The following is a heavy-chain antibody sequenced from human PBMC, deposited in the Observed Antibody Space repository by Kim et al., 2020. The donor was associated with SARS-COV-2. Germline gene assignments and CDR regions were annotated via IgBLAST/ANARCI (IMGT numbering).Heavy chain of an antibody. CDR3: ARFGVGAFDI. J-gene: IGHJ3*02. CDR2: T. D-gene: IGHD3-10*01. V-gene: IGHV1-3*01. Sequence: TKSSKHFRGRVTLTRDTSASTGYMELSSLRSEDTAMYFCARFGVGAFDIWGQGTMVTVSS.